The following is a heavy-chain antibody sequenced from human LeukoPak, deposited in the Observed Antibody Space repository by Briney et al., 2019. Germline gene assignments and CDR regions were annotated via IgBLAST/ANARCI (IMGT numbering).Heavy chain of an antibody. CDR3: AHLTTIFGVVSFFGY. J-gene: IGHJ4*01. Sequence: SGPTLVNPTQTLTLTCTFSGFSLTNSGVGVGWIRQPPGKALEWLAFIFWDGDKRYNPSLKTRVTIPTDTSHNEVVLRVTNVDPADTGTYYCAHLTTIFGVVSFFGYWGQGSLVSVSS. CDR2: IFWDGDK. V-gene: IGHV2-5*02. D-gene: IGHD3-3*01. CDR1: GFSLTNSGVG.